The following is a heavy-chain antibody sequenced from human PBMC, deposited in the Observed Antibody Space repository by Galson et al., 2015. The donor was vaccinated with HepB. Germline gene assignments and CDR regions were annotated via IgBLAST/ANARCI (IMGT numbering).Heavy chain of an antibody. CDR1: EFTFSYYA. D-gene: IGHD6-19*01. V-gene: IGHV3-23*01. CDR3: AKVFPEKTDGWYRQALYYFDS. CDR2: ITPSGDNT. Sequence: SLRLSCAASEFTFSYYAMGWVRQAPGKGLEWVSAITPSGDNTFSADSMKGRFIISRDNSQNTLFLQLNSLRADDTAIYFCAKVFPEKTDGWYRQALYYFDSWGHGTWVTVSS. J-gene: IGHJ4*01.